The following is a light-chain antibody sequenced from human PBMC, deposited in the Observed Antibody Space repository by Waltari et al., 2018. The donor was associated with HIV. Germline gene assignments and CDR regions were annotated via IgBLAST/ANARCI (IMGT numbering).Light chain of an antibody. CDR2: AAS. CDR1: PSVSSSY. V-gene: IGKV3-20*01. Sequence: IVLTQSPGTLSLSPGESATPSCRARPSVSSSYLGWYQQKVGQAPRLLIYAASIRATGIPDRFSGSGSGTDFTLTISRLEPEDFAVYYCQQYGSSPITFGQGTRLEIK. J-gene: IGKJ5*01. CDR3: QQYGSSPIT.